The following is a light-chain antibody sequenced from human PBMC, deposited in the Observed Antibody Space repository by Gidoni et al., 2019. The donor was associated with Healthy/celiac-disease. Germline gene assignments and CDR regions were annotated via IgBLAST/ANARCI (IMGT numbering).Light chain of an antibody. V-gene: IGKV1-39*01. Sequence: DLQMTQSPSSLSASVGDRVTITCRASQSISSYLNWYQQKPGKAPKLLIYAASSLQSGVPSRFSGSGSGTDFTLTISSLQPEDFATYYCQQNYSTALTFGGGTKVEIK. CDR3: QQNYSTALT. J-gene: IGKJ4*01. CDR1: QSISSY. CDR2: AAS.